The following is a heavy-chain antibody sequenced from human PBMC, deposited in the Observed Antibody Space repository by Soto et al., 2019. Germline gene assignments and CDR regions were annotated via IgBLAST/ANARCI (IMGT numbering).Heavy chain of an antibody. J-gene: IGHJ4*01. D-gene: IGHD3-10*01. Sequence: SVKVSCKAPGGTLSRHTLCWVRQAPGQGLEWMGGITAFLGTTNYAEKFQGRVTITADESTATVYLELSSLRSEDTAVYYCARTHFYGTDGVFDYFDYWGHGTLVTVSS. CDR2: ITAFLGTT. V-gene: IGHV1-69*13. CDR1: GGTLSRHT. CDR3: ARTHFYGTDGVFDYFDY.